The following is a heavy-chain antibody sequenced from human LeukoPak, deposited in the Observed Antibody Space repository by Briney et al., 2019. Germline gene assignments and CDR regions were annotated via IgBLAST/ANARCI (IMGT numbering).Heavy chain of an antibody. CDR1: GFTFSHYA. V-gene: IGHV3-30-3*01. Sequence: GGSLRLSCAASGFTFSHYAMHWVRQAPGKGLEWVALISYDGSNKFYADSVKGRFTISRDNSKNTLYLQMNSLRAEDTAIYYCARDFEYCGGDCYWGQGTLVTVSS. D-gene: IGHD2-21*02. CDR2: ISYDGSNK. CDR3: ARDFEYCGGDCY. J-gene: IGHJ4*02.